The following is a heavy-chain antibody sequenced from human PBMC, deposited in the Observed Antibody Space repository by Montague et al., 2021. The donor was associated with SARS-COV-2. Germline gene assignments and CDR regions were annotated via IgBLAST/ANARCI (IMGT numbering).Heavy chain of an antibody. Sequence: CAISGDSVSSNSATWNWVRQSPSRGLEWLGRTCYRSKWYNDYAVSVRGRVTINPDTSKNQFSLQLNSVTPEDTAIYYCTSGRGGNYNVMDVWGQGTTVTVSS. CDR2: TCYRSKWYN. J-gene: IGHJ6*02. D-gene: IGHD3-16*01. CDR3: TSGRGGNYNVMDV. V-gene: IGHV6-1*01. CDR1: GDSVSSNSAT.